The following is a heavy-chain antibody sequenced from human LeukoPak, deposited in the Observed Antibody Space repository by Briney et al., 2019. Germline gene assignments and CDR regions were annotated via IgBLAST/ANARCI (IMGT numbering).Heavy chain of an antibody. CDR3: ARGSNSGYHYDY. CDR1: GGSISSYY. Sequence: SETLSLTCTVSGGSISSYYWSWIRQPPGKGLEWIGYMYYSGSTNYNPSLKSRVTISVDTSKSQFSLKLSSVTAADTAVYYCARGSNSGYHYDYWGQGTVVSPSS. J-gene: IGHJ4*02. D-gene: IGHD5-12*01. V-gene: IGHV4-59*01. CDR2: MYYSGST.